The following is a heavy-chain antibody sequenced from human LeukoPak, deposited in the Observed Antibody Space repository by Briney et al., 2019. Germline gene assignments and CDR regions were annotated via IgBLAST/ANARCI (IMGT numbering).Heavy chain of an antibody. Sequence: PSETLSLTCAVYGGSFSGYYWSWIRQPPGKGLEWIGEINHSGSTNYNPSLKSRVTISVDTPKNQFSLKLSSVTAADTAVYYCARGDHYTMIVENWGQGTLVTVSS. J-gene: IGHJ4*02. CDR3: ARGDHYTMIVEN. D-gene: IGHD3-22*01. CDR2: INHSGST. V-gene: IGHV4-34*01. CDR1: GGSFSGYY.